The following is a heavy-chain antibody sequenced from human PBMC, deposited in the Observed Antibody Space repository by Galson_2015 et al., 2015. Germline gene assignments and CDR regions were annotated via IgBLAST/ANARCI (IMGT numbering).Heavy chain of an antibody. CDR3: ARDRHGDYLFDY. Sequence: SLRLSCAASGFTFSSYRMNWVRQALGKGLEWVSYINTDSSTIYYADSVKGRFTISRDSAKNSLYLQMNSLRDEDTAVYYCARDRHGDYLFDYWGQGTLVTVSS. D-gene: IGHD4-17*01. CDR2: INTDSSTI. J-gene: IGHJ4*02. V-gene: IGHV3-48*02. CDR1: GFTFSSYR.